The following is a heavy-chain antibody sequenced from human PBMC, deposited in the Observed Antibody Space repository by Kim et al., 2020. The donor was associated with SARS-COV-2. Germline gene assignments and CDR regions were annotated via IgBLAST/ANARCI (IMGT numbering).Heavy chain of an antibody. V-gene: IGHV4-39*01. J-gene: IGHJ4*02. D-gene: IGHD6-19*01. CDR1: GGSISSSSYY. CDR2: IYYSGST. CDR3: ASLSYSSGWNDY. Sequence: SETLSLTCTVSGGSISSSSYYWGWIRQPPGKGLEWIGSIYYSGSTYYNTSLKSRVTISVDTSKNQFSLKLSSVTAADTAVYYCASLSYSSGWNDYWGQGTLVTVSS.